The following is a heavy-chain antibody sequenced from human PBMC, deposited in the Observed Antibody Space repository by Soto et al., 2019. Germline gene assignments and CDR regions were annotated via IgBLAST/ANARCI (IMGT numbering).Heavy chain of an antibody. Sequence: PGGSLRLFCAASGFSFRSYYMNWVRQAPGRGLEWVSSISPSSSFLSYADSLKGRFTISRDNAKSSVNLQMNSLRAEDTAVYYCARVGTDYGSGSPYYSDYWGQGILVTVSS. J-gene: IGHJ4*02. CDR2: ISPSSSFL. CDR3: ARVGTDYGSGSPYYSDY. V-gene: IGHV3-21*06. D-gene: IGHD3-10*01. CDR1: GFSFRSYY.